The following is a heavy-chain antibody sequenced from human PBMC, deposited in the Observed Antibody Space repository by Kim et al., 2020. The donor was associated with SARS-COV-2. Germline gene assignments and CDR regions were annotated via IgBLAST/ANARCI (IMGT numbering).Heavy chain of an antibody. J-gene: IGHJ5*02. CDR1: GGSISSGDSY. V-gene: IGHV4-30-4*01. CDR2: IYYSGST. CDR3: AREDVVVAASLTFSGGGSSPPTFGIDP. Sequence: SETLSLTCTVSGGSISSGDSYWSWIRQPPGNGLEWIGYIYYSGSTYYNPSLKSRVTISVDTSKNQFSLKLSSLTAAATAVYYCAREDVVVAASLTFSGGGSSPPTFGIDPWGQGTLGTVSS. D-gene: IGHD2-15*01.